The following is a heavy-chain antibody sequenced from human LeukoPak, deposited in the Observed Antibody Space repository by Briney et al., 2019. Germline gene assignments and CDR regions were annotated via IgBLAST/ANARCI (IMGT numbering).Heavy chain of an antibody. CDR1: GFTLSIYW. V-gene: IGHV3-7*01. CDR3: ARDYYYDILTGYWKVFDY. D-gene: IGHD3-9*01. Sequence: PGGSLSLSCAPSGFTLSIYWMSAVRDAPGEGLEGGANIKQDGGEKYYVDSVKRRFPISRDNAKNSLYLQMNSLSAEDTAVYYCARDYYYDILTGYWKVFDYWGQGTLVTVSS. J-gene: IGHJ4*02. CDR2: IKQDGGEK.